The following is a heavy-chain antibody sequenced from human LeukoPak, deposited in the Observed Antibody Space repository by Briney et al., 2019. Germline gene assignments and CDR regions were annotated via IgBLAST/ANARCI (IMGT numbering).Heavy chain of an antibody. Sequence: GASVKVSCKASGYTFTNYGISWVRQAPGQGLEWMGWINAYNGNTNYAQKLQGRVTVTTDTSTSTAYMELSRLRSEDTAVYYCARGQREYYDSSGYPWGTSYWGQGTLVTVSP. CDR3: ARGQREYYDSSGYPWGTSY. D-gene: IGHD3-22*01. CDR1: GYTFTNYG. J-gene: IGHJ4*02. CDR2: INAYNGNT. V-gene: IGHV1-18*01.